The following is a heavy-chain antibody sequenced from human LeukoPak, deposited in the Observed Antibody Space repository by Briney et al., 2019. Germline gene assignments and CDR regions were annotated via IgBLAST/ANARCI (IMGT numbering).Heavy chain of an antibody. D-gene: IGHD3-10*01. V-gene: IGHV1-18*01. Sequence: ASVKVSCKASGGTFISYAISWVRQAPGQGLEWMGWISAYNGNTNYAQKLQDRVTMTTDTSTSTAYMELRSLRSDDTAVYYCARGHPEYYYGSGSYYWGQGTLVTVSS. CDR3: ARGHPEYYYGSGSYY. CDR1: GGTFISYA. CDR2: ISAYNGNT. J-gene: IGHJ4*02.